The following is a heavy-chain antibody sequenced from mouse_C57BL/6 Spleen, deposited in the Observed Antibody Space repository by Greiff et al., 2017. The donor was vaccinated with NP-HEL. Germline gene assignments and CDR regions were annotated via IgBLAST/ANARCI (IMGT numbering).Heavy chain of an antibody. CDR2: INPSNGGT. CDR3: ARRRITTVVAPMDYAMDY. D-gene: IGHD1-1*01. V-gene: IGHV1-53*01. CDR1: GYTFTSYW. J-gene: IGHJ4*01. Sequence: QVQLQQPGTELVKPGASVKLSCKASGYTFTSYWMHWVKQRPGQGLEWIGNINPSNGGTNYNEKFKSKATLTVDKSSSTAYMQLGSLTAEDSAVYYCARRRITTVVAPMDYAMDYWGQGTSVTVSS.